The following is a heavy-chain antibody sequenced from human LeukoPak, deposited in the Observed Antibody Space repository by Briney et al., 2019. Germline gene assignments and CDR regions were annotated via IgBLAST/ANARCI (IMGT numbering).Heavy chain of an antibody. CDR1: GGSISSYC. D-gene: IGHD6-19*01. CDR2: IYYSGST. Sequence: SETLSLTCTVFGGSISSYCWSWNRQPPGKGLEWIGYIYYSGSTNYNPSLKSRVTISVDTSKNQFSLKLSSVTAADTAVYYCARDLDNCGGWGYYFDYWGQGTRVTVSS. J-gene: IGHJ4*02. CDR3: ARDLDNCGGWGYYFDY. V-gene: IGHV4-59*01.